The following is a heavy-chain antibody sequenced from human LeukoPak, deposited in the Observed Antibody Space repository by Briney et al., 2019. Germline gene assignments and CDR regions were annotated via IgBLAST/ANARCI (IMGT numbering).Heavy chain of an antibody. CDR3: ACIAVAGTANYYYGMDV. D-gene: IGHD6-19*01. Sequence: PSETLSLTCAVYGGSFSGYYWSWIRQPPGKGLEWIGEINHSGSTNYNPSLKSRVTISVDTSKNQFSLKLSSVTAADTAVYYCACIAVAGTANYYYGMDVWGQGTTVTVSS. CDR1: GGSFSGYY. J-gene: IGHJ6*02. CDR2: INHSGST. V-gene: IGHV4-34*01.